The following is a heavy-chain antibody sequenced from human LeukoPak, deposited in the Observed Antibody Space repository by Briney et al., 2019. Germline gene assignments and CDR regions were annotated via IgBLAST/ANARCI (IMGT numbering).Heavy chain of an antibody. J-gene: IGHJ4*02. V-gene: IGHV3-23*01. D-gene: IGHD2-2*02. Sequence: GGSLRLSCAASGFTFSSYAMSWVRQAPGKGLEWVSAISGSGGSTYYADSVKGRFTISRDNSKNTLYLQMNSLRAEDTAVYYCAKGGCSSTSCYTGFDYWGQGTLVTVSS. CDR1: GFTFSSYA. CDR3: AKGGCSSTSCYTGFDY. CDR2: ISGSGGST.